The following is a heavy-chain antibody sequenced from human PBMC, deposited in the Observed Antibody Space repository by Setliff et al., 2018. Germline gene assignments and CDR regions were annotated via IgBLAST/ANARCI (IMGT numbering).Heavy chain of an antibody. CDR1: GDTFRSYG. D-gene: IGHD3-3*01. Sequence: GASVKVSCKASGDTFRSYGISWVRQAPGQGLEWMGMINPGGGSTTYAQKFQGRVTMTRDTSTSTVYMELSSLRAEDTAVYFCARIFLYGTSWYFDNWGQGTLVTVSS. J-gene: IGHJ4*02. CDR2: INPGGGST. V-gene: IGHV1-46*01. CDR3: ARIFLYGTSWYFDN.